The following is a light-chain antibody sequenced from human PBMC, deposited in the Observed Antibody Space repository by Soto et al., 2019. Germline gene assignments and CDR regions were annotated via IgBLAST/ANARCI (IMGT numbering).Light chain of an antibody. CDR1: QTISTY. CDR2: DAS. J-gene: IGKJ2*01. CDR3: QQSFSRPMYT. V-gene: IGKV1-39*01. Sequence: DIQMIQSPSSLSASVGDRVMITCRASQTISTYLNWYQQKPGTAPKLLIYDASTLQSGVPSRFSGSGSGTDFTLTISNLQPEDFATFYCQQSFSRPMYTFGQGTKVEIK.